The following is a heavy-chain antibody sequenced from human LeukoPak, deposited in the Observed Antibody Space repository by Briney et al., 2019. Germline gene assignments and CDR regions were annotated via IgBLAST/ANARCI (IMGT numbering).Heavy chain of an antibody. CDR2: IYTSGST. CDR1: GYSISSGYY. D-gene: IGHD3-10*01. Sequence: SETLSLTCTVSGYSISSGYYWGWIRQPAGKGLEWIGRIYTSGSTNYNPSLKSRVTISVDTSKNQFSLKLSSVTAADTAVYYCARDRLLWFGELGYWGQGTLVIVSS. V-gene: IGHV4-61*02. CDR3: ARDRLLWFGELGY. J-gene: IGHJ4*02.